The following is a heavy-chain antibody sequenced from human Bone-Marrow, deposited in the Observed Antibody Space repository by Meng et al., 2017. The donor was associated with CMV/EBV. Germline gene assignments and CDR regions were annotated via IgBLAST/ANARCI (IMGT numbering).Heavy chain of an antibody. CDR1: GFTFSDYY. CDR2: ISSGGYLK. CDR3: AREPGYCSSATCSSSTYGMDV. J-gene: IGHJ6*02. D-gene: IGHD2-2*01. Sequence: GGSLRLSCAASGFTFSDYYMTWIRQTPGKGLEWISYISSGGYLKYYADSLKGRFTISRDNAKNSVYLQMNGLGAEDTAVYYCAREPGYCSSATCSSSTYGMDVWGQGTTVTVSS. V-gene: IGHV3-11*04.